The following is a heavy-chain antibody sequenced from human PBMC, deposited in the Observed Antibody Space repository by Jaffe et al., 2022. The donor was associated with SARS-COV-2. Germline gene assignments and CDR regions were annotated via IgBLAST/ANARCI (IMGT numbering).Heavy chain of an antibody. Sequence: QVQLQESGPGLVKPSETLSLTCTVSGGSISSYYWSWIRQPPGKGLEWIGYIYYSGSTNYNPSLKSRVTISVDTSKNQFSLKLSSVTAADTAVYYCAIYYDSSDAFDIWGQGTMVTVSS. J-gene: IGHJ3*02. D-gene: IGHD3-22*01. CDR2: IYYSGST. V-gene: IGHV4-59*08. CDR1: GGSISSYY. CDR3: AIYYDSSDAFDI.